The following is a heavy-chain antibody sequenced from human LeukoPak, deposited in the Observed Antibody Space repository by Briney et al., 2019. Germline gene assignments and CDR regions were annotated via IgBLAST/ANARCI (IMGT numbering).Heavy chain of an antibody. D-gene: IGHD3-10*01. Sequence: ASVKVSCKASGYTFTGYYMHWVRQAPGQGLEWMGILNPSSGGTTYAQKFLGRVSMTRDTSTNTVYMELSGLRSEDTAVYYCAKGAASGSYFSPFDYWGQGTLVTVSS. CDR1: GYTFTGYY. CDR3: AKGAASGSYFSPFDY. J-gene: IGHJ4*02. CDR2: LNPSSGGT. V-gene: IGHV1-46*03.